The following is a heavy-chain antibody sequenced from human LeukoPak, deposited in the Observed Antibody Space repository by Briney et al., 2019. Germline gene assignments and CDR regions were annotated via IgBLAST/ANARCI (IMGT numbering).Heavy chain of an antibody. Sequence: GGTLRLSCAASGFTFSSYAMSWVRQAPGKGLEWVSAISGSGGSTYYADSVKGRFTISRDNSKNTLYLQMNSLRAEDTAVYYCAKLAKYSSSSRGDYWGQGTLVTVSS. CDR2: ISGSGGST. J-gene: IGHJ4*02. D-gene: IGHD6-6*01. CDR3: AKLAKYSSSSRGDY. CDR1: GFTFSSYA. V-gene: IGHV3-23*01.